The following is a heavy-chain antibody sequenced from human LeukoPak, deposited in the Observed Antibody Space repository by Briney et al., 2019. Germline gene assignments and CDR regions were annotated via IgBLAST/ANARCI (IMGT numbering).Heavy chain of an antibody. CDR2: IIPIFGTA. Sequence: SVKVSCKASGGTFSSYAISWVRQAPGQGLEWMGGIIPIFGTANYAQKLQGRVTMTTDTSTSTAYMELRSLRSDDTAVYYCARRDDWDSYTWGQGTLVTVSS. V-gene: IGHV1-69*05. J-gene: IGHJ5*02. D-gene: IGHD3-9*01. CDR1: GGTFSSYA. CDR3: ARRDDWDSYT.